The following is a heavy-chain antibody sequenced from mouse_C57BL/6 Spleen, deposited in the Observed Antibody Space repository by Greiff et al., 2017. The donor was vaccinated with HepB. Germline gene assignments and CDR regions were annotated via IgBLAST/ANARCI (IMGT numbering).Heavy chain of an antibody. CDR2: IYPGDGDT. CDR1: GYAFSSYW. CDR3: ARDLGTTVVEGY. J-gene: IGHJ2*01. Sequence: QVQLQQSGAELVKPGASVKISCKASGYAFSSYWMNWVKQRPGKGLEWIGQIYPGDGDTNYNGKFKGKATLTADKSSSTAYMQLSSLTSEDSAVYFCARDLGTTVVEGYWGQGTTLTVSS. V-gene: IGHV1-80*01. D-gene: IGHD1-1*01.